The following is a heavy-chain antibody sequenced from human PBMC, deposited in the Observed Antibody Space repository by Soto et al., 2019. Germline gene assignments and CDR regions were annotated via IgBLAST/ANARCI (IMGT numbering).Heavy chain of an antibody. J-gene: IGHJ3*01. CDR3: VRDDAFDL. Sequence: EVQLVESGGGLVQPGRSLRLSCAASGFTFDAYPMHWVRQAPGKGLEWVAGLAWDGGSIEYVDSVEGRFTISRDNAKNPLHLQMSSLRDEDTALYYCVRDDAFDLWGQGTQVTVSS. CDR2: LAWDGGSI. CDR1: GFTFDAYP. V-gene: IGHV3-9*01.